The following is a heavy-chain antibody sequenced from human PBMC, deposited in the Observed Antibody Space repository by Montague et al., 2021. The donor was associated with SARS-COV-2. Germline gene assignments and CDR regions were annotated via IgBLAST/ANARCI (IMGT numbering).Heavy chain of an antibody. CDR3: ARQSQAVLVLVVYTMGDWFDP. CDR2: IYYSGST. V-gene: IGHV4-39*01. Sequence: SETLSLTCTVSGGSISSSSYFWGWIRQPPGKGLEWIGSIYYSGSTYYNPSRKSRVTISVDTSKNQFSLKLSSVTAADTAVYYCARQSQAVLVLVVYTMGDWFDPWGQGTLVTVSS. J-gene: IGHJ5*02. D-gene: IGHD2-8*01. CDR1: GGSISSSSYF.